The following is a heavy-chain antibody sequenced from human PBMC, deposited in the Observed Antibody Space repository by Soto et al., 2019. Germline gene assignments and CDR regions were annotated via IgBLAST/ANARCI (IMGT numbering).Heavy chain of an antibody. CDR2: IKSKTDGGTT. Sequence: GGSLRLSCAASGFTFSNAWMNWVRQAPGKGLEWVGRIKSKTDGGTTDYAAPVKGRFTISRDDSKNTLYLQMNSLKTEDTAVYYCTTSKEGQLLWVYYYGMDVWGQGTTVTVSS. J-gene: IGHJ6*02. D-gene: IGHD2-2*01. V-gene: IGHV3-15*07. CDR1: GFTFSNAW. CDR3: TTSKEGQLLWVYYYGMDV.